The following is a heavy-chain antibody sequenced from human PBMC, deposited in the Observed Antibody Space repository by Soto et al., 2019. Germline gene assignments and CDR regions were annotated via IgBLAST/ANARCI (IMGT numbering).Heavy chain of an antibody. CDR2: MSPNSGNT. Sequence: QVQLVQSGAEVKKPGASVKVSCKASGYTFTSYDINWVRQATGQGLEWMGWMSPNSGNTGYAQKFQGRVTMTRNTSISTAYMELSSLRSEDTAVYYCARFYYGSNYYYYGMDVWGQGTTVTVSS. V-gene: IGHV1-8*01. D-gene: IGHD3-3*01. CDR3: ARFYYGSNYYYYGMDV. J-gene: IGHJ6*02. CDR1: GYTFTSYD.